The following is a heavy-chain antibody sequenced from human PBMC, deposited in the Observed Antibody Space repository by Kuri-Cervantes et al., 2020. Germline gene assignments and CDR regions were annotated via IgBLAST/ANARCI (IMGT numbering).Heavy chain of an antibody. Sequence: GGSLRLSCAASGFTFSTYAMTWVRQAPGKGLEWVSTIGGSGSTTYYADSVKGRFTISRDNSKNTLYLQMNSLRAEDTAVYYCAKVGIRQQLDYWGQGTLVTVSS. CDR2: IGGSGSTT. CDR3: AKVGIRQQLDY. J-gene: IGHJ4*02. CDR1: GFTFSTYA. V-gene: IGHV3-23*01. D-gene: IGHD6-13*01.